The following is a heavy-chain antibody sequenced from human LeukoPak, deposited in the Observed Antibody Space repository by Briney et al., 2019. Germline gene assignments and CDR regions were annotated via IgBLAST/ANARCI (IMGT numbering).Heavy chain of an antibody. V-gene: IGHV4-59*01. J-gene: IGHJ4*02. CDR2: IYYSGST. CDR3: ARSNGWHVY. Sequence: PSETLSLTCTVSGASLTSYYWGWIRQPPGKGLEWIGHIYYSGSTNYNPSLESRVTLLVDTSKNQFSLKVSSVTAADTAVYYCARSNGWHVYWGQGTLVTVSS. CDR1: GASLTSYY. D-gene: IGHD6-19*01.